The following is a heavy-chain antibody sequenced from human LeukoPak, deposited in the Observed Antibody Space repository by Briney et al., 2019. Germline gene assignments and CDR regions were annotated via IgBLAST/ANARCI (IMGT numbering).Heavy chain of an antibody. CDR2: ISSSSSYI. CDR3: ARDGGPRYCTNGVCPTPFDY. J-gene: IGHJ4*02. D-gene: IGHD2-8*01. Sequence: VGSLRLSCAASGFTFSSYSMNWVRQAPGKGLEWVSSISSSSSYIYYADSVKGRFTISRDNAKNSLYLQMNSLRAEDTAVYYCARDGGPRYCTNGVCPTPFDYWGQGTLVTVSS. V-gene: IGHV3-21*01. CDR1: GFTFSSYS.